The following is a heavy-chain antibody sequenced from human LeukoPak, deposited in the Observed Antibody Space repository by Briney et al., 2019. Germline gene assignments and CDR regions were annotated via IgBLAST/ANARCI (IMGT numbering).Heavy chain of an antibody. Sequence: ASVKVSCKASGYTFTSYGISWVRQAPGQGLEWMGWISAYNGNTNYAQKLQGRVTMTSDTSTSTAYMELRSLRSDDTAVYYCARVGYYYGSGSYDYYYMDVWGKGTTVTVCS. J-gene: IGHJ6*03. D-gene: IGHD3-10*01. CDR1: GYTFTSYG. V-gene: IGHV1-18*01. CDR2: ISAYNGNT. CDR3: ARVGYYYGSGSYDYYYMDV.